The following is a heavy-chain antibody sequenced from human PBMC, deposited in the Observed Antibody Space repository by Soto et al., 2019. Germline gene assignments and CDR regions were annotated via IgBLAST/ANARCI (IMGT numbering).Heavy chain of an antibody. CDR3: ARWRSTGLDY. V-gene: IGHV4-59*01. CDR2: IYYSGST. D-gene: IGHD4-17*01. CDR1: GGSISSYY. Sequence: LSLTCTVSGGSISSYYWSWIRQPPGKGLEWIGYIYYSGSTNYNPSLKSRVTISVDTSKNQFSLKLSSVTAADTAVYYCARWRSTGLDYWGQGTLVTVSS. J-gene: IGHJ4*02.